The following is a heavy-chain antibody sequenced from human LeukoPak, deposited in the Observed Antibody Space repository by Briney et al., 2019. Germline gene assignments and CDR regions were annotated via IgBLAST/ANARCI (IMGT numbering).Heavy chain of an antibody. CDR3: SYGGVDVAAALRY. J-gene: IGHJ4*02. Sequence: PGGSLRLSCAASGFTFSYYAISWVRQAPGKGLEWVSGISDSGGSTYYADSVKGRFTISRDNSKDTLYLQMNSLRAEDTAVYYCSYGGVDVAAALRYWGQGSLPTVSS. V-gene: IGHV3-23*01. CDR1: GFTFSYYA. D-gene: IGHD2-2*01. CDR2: ISDSGGST.